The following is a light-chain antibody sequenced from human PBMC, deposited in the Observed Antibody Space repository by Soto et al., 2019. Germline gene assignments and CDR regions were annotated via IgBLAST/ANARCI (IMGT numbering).Light chain of an antibody. V-gene: IGKV3-20*01. J-gene: IGKJ1*01. CDR3: QQYCSSPPT. Sequence: IGLTQYPGTLSLSPGERTTLCCWSSQSVSRYLAWYQQKHGQCPRLLIYGASSRATGTPDRFSGSGSGTDFTLTINRLEPEDFALYYCQQYCSSPPTFGQGTKVDI. CDR1: QSVSRY. CDR2: GAS.